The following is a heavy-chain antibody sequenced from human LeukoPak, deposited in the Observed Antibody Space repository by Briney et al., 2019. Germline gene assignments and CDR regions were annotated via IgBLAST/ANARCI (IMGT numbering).Heavy chain of an antibody. CDR1: GFTFSSYA. Sequence: GGSLRLSCAASGFTFSSYAMSWVRQAPGKGLEWVSAISGSGGSTYYADSVKGRFTISRDNSKNTLYLQMNSLRAEDTARYYCAKDRLFPNDVFDVWGQGTMVTVSS. J-gene: IGHJ3*01. D-gene: IGHD2-21*01. CDR2: ISGSGGST. V-gene: IGHV3-23*01. CDR3: AKDRLFPNDVFDV.